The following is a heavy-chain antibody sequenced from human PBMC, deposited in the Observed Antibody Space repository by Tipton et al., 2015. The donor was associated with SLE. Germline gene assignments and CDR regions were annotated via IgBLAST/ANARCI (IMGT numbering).Heavy chain of an antibody. CDR2: IYYSGST. J-gene: IGHJ5*02. CDR1: GGSLTGHY. Sequence: TLSLTCAVSGGSLTGHYWSWIRQPPGKGLEWIGYIYYSGSTNYNPSLKSRVTISIDTSKNQFSLKLSSVTAADTAVYYCARARRGRSSRQEGDWFDPWGQGTLVTVSS. D-gene: IGHD6-13*01. CDR3: ARARRGRSSRQEGDWFDP. V-gene: IGHV4-59*11.